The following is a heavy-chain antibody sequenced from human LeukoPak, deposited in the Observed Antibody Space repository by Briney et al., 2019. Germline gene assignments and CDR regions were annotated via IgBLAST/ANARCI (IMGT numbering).Heavy chain of an antibody. V-gene: IGHV1-2*02. D-gene: IGHD6-6*01. CDR1: GYTFTGYY. CDR3: ARDRIGARQGYYYYYGMDV. J-gene: IGHJ6*02. Sequence: GASVKVSCKASGYTFTGYYMHWVRQAPGQGLEWMGWINPNSGGTNYAQKFQGRVTMTRDTSISTAYMELSRLRSDDTAVYYCARDRIGARQGYYYYYGMDVWGQRTTVTVSS. CDR2: INPNSGGT.